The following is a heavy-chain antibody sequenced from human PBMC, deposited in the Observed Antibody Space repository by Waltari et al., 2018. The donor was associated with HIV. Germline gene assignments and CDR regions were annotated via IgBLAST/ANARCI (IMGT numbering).Heavy chain of an antibody. CDR2: MYSGGTT. CDR3: AASVFLDY. V-gene: IGHV3-66*01. Sequence: EVHLVESGGGLVRPGGSARRACGASGVRVSRNLMTWVRQGPGKGLEWCSLMYSGGTTHYLDSVKGRFTIYIDNPKNMVYLQMNGLRVEDTGVYYCAASVFLDYWGQGTLLTVSS. CDR1: GVRVSRNL. J-gene: IGHJ4*02.